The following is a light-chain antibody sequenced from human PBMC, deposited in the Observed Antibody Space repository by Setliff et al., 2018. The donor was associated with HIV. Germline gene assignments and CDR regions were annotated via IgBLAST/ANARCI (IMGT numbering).Light chain of an antibody. Sequence: QSALTQPASVSGSPGQSITISCTGTSSDVGDYNFVSWYQHYPGKAPKLMIYEVSNRPSGVSNRFSGPKSGNTASLTISGLQAEDEADYYCSSYTSSNTHVIFGGGTKGTVL. CDR2: EVS. CDR1: SSDVGDYNF. J-gene: IGLJ2*01. V-gene: IGLV2-14*01. CDR3: SSYTSSNTHVI.